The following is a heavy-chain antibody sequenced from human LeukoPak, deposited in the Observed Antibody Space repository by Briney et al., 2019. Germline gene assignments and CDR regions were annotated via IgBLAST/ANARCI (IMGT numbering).Heavy chain of an antibody. CDR3: AASQSYCGGDCYSGDAFDI. V-gene: IGHV1-2*02. J-gene: IGHJ3*02. D-gene: IGHD2-21*01. Sequence: ASVKVSCKASGYTFTGQYMHWVRQAPGQGLEWMGWINPNSGGTNYAQKFQGRVTMTRDTSITTAYMELSRLRSDDTAVYYCAASQSYCGGDCYSGDAFDIWGQGTMVTVSS. CDR1: GYTFTGQY. CDR2: INPNSGGT.